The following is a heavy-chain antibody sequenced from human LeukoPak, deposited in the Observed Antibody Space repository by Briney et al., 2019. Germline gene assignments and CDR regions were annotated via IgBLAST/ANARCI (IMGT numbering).Heavy chain of an antibody. Sequence: ASVKVSCKASGYTFTNYYMHWVRQAPGQGLEWMGWISAYNGNTNYAQNLQGRVTMTTDTSTSTAYMELRSLRSDDTAVYYCAREGAYCSSTSCHLQTWFDPWGQGTLVTVSS. V-gene: IGHV1-18*04. D-gene: IGHD2-2*01. CDR1: GYTFTNYY. CDR2: ISAYNGNT. CDR3: AREGAYCSSTSCHLQTWFDP. J-gene: IGHJ5*02.